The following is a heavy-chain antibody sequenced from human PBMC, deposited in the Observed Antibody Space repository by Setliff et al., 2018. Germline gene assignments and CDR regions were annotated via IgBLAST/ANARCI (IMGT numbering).Heavy chain of an antibody. Sequence: ASVKVSCKASGYTFTSYGISWVRQAPGQGLEWMGGMNPNSGNTGYAQKFQGRVTMTRNTSISTAYMELSSLRSEDTAVYYCARAYSSSWYLYYYYGMDVWGQGTTVTVSS. CDR2: MNPNSGNT. D-gene: IGHD6-13*01. CDR3: ARAYSSSWYLYYYYGMDV. V-gene: IGHV1-8*02. CDR1: GYTFTSYG. J-gene: IGHJ6*02.